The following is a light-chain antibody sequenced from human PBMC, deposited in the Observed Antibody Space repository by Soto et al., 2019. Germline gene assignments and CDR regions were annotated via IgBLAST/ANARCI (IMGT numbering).Light chain of an antibody. V-gene: IGKV3-15*01. CDR2: GAS. CDR1: QSVSTN. J-gene: IGKJ2*01. Sequence: EIVMTQSPATLSVSPGERATLSCRASQSVSTNLAWYQQKPGQAPRLLMYGASTRATGIPVRFSGSGSGTEFTLTISSLQSEDFAVYYCQQYHNWPPYTFGQGTKLEIK. CDR3: QQYHNWPPYT.